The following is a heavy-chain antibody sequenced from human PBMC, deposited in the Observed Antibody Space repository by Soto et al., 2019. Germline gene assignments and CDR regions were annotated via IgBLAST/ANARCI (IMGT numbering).Heavy chain of an antibody. CDR3: ARPAATVIFYSGMDV. CDR1: GFTFSDYA. V-gene: IGHV3-30-3*01. CDR2: ISFDGSNE. D-gene: IGHD4-17*01. J-gene: IGHJ6*02. Sequence: SLRLSCAASGFTFSDYAMHWVRQAPGKGLEWVAIISFDGSNEHYADSVQGRFTISRDNSENTLYLQMNSLRADDTAVYYCARPAATVIFYSGMDVWGQGTTVTVSS.